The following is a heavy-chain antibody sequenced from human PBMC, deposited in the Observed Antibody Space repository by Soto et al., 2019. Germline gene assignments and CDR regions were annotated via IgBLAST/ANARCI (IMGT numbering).Heavy chain of an antibody. J-gene: IGHJ6*02. D-gene: IGHD3-3*01. Sequence: SVKVSCRASGGTYIGYAFSWVRPAPGQGVEWMGGIISIFGTANYAQKFQGRVTITADESTSTAYMELSSLRSEDTAVYYCARDKALSNDFWSGSYRFSPYYGVEDWGQGTPVTVPS. V-gene: IGHV1-69*13. CDR3: ARDKALSNDFWSGSYRFSPYYGVED. CDR1: GGTYIGYA. CDR2: IISIFGTA.